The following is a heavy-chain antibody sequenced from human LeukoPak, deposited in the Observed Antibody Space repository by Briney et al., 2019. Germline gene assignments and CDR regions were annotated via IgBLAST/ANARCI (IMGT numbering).Heavy chain of an antibody. V-gene: IGHV1-18*01. CDR2: ISAYNGNT. J-gene: IGHJ1*01. CDR3: ARDQGHDILTGYYNSEYFQH. D-gene: IGHD3-9*01. Sequence: ASVKVSCKASGYTFTSYGISWVRQAPGQGLEWMGWISAYNGNTNYAQKLQGRVTMTTDTSTSTAYMELRSLRSDDTAVYYCARDQGHDILTGYYNSEYFQHWGQGTLVTVSS. CDR1: GYTFTSYG.